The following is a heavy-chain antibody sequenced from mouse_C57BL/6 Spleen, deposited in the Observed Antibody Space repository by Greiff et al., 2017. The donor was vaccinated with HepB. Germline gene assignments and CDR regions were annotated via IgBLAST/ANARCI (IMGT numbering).Heavy chain of an antibody. V-gene: IGHV1-64*01. CDR1: GYTFTSYW. J-gene: IGHJ3*01. Sequence: QVQLQQPGAELVKPGASVKLSCKASGYTFTSYWMHWVKQRPGQGLEWIGMIHPNSGSTNYTEKFKSKATMTVDKSSSTAYLQLSSLTSEDSAVYCCARSGSCDRAWFAYWGQGTLVTVSA. CDR2: IHPNSGST. CDR3: ARSGSCDRAWFAY. D-gene: IGHD3-1*01.